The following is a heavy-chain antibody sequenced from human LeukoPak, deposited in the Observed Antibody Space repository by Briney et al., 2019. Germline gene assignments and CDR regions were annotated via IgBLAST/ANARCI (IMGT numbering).Heavy chain of an antibody. V-gene: IGHV4-30-4*01. CDR3: ARDFPAAPGYYFDY. D-gene: IGHD6-13*01. J-gene: IGHJ4*02. Sequence: PSQTLSLTCTVSSGSISSSDYYWTWIRQPPGKGLEWIGYVYYSGNTYYNSSLKSRLTISVDTSKNQFSLRLSSVTAADTAVYYCARDFPAAPGYYFDYWGQGTLVTVSS. CDR1: SGSISSSDYY. CDR2: VYYSGNT.